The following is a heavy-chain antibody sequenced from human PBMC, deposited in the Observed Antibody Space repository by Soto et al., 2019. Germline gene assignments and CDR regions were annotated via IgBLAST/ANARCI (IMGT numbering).Heavy chain of an antibody. J-gene: IGHJ5*01. CDR1: GGSISSGGYS. V-gene: IGHV4-30-2*01. CDR3: ARTATIKIEFVS. Sequence: SETLSLTCAVSGGSISSGGYSWSWIRQPPGKGPEWIGYIYHSGSTYYNPSLKSRVTISVDRSKNQFSLKLSSVTAADTAVYYCARTATIKIEFVSWRDGTPITVPS. D-gene: IGHD5-12*01. CDR2: IYHSGST.